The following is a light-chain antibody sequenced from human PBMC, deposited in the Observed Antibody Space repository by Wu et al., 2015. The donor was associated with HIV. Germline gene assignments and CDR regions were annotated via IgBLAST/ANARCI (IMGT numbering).Light chain of an antibody. V-gene: IGKV3-15*01. CDR2: GAS. Sequence: EIVMTQSPATLSVSPGERATLSCRASQSVSSNLAWYQQKPGQAPRLLIYGASTRATGIPARFSGSGSGTEFTLTISSMQSEDFAVYYCQQYNNWPKTFGPRDQGWKSN. J-gene: IGKJ1*01. CDR1: QSVSSN. CDR3: QQYNNWPKT.